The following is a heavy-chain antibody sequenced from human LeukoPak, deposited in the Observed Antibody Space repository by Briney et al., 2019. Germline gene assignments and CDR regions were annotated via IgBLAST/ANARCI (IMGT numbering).Heavy chain of an antibody. J-gene: IGHJ6*02. Sequence: GSVKHSCKASGYTFTGYYMHWVRQAPGQGLEWMGWINPNSGGTNYAQKFQGRVTMTRDTSNSTAYMELSRLRSDDMAVYYCARLAVTTEDGMDVWGQGAMVTVSS. CDR3: ARLAVTTEDGMDV. V-gene: IGHV1-2*02. D-gene: IGHD4-17*01. CDR2: INPNSGGT. CDR1: GYTFTGYY.